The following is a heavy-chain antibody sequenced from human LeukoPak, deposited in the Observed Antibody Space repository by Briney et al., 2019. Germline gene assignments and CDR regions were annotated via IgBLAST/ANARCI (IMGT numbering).Heavy chain of an antibody. V-gene: IGHV3-48*02. D-gene: IGHD6-13*01. CDR2: ISSSGGTI. CDR3: AKDRYSSSYYVFDY. CDR1: GFTFNTYS. J-gene: IGHJ4*02. Sequence: GGPLRLSCAASGFTFNTYSMSWVRQAPGKGLEWVSYISSSGGTIYYADSVRGRFTISKDNGRNSLYLQMNSLRDEDTAVYYCAKDRYSSSYYVFDYWGQGTLVTVSS.